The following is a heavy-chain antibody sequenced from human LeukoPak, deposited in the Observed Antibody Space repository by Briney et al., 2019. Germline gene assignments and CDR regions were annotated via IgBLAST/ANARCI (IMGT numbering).Heavy chain of an antibody. CDR2: IYPGDSDT. D-gene: IGHD3-10*01. Sequence: GESLKISCKGSVYSFTSYWIGWVRQMPGKGLEWMGIIYPGDSDTRYSPSFQGQVTISADKSISTAYLQWSSLKASDTAMYYCARGKEYYYGSVNWFDPWGQGTLVTVSS. CDR1: VYSFTSYW. CDR3: ARGKEYYYGSVNWFDP. J-gene: IGHJ5*02. V-gene: IGHV5-51*01.